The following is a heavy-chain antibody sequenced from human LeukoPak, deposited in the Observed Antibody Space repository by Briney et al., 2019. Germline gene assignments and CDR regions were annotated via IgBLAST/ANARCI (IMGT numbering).Heavy chain of an antibody. D-gene: IGHD3-16*01. V-gene: IGHV4-39*01. CDR1: GASISISSRADYFF. J-gene: IGHJ5*02. CDR3: ARPLYNSWDRFYP. Sequence: NPSETLSLTCTVSGASISISSRADYFFWGWIRQAPGKGLEWIGSIDYSGHTYYNPSLKTRATISVDTPKNQFSLSLRSVTAADTAVYYCARPLYNSWDRFYPWGQGTLITVS. CDR2: IDYSGHT.